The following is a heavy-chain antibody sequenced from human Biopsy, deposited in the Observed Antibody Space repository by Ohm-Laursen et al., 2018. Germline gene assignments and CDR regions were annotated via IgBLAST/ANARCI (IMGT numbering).Heavy chain of an antibody. Sequence: EAAVKVSCKASGYSFTSYYMHWVRQAPGQGLEWMGMINPSGSTTSYPQIFQGRVTMTRDTSKSTVYMELSSLRSADTAVYFCARNTGWYGDLYYFGYWGQGTLVTVSS. D-gene: IGHD6-19*01. J-gene: IGHJ4*02. CDR3: ARNTGWYGDLYYFGY. CDR1: GYSFTSYY. CDR2: INPSGSTT. V-gene: IGHV1-46*01.